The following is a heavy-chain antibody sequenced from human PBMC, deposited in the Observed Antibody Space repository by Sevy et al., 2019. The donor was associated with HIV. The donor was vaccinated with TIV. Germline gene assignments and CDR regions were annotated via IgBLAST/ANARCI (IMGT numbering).Heavy chain of an antibody. CDR1: GYSFTSHW. CDR3: ATSRSGYFDSSGYYIY. CDR2: IFPDGSDT. V-gene: IGHV5-51*01. Sequence: GESLKISCQGSGYSFTSHWIGWVRHMPGKGLEWMGIIFPDGSDTRYSPSFQGQVTFSADKSINTAYLQWSSLKASDTAMYYCATSRSGYFDSSGYYIYWGQGTLVTVSS. D-gene: IGHD3-22*01. J-gene: IGHJ4*02.